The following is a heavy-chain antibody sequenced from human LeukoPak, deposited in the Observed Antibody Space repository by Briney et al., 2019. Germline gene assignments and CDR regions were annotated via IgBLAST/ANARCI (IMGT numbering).Heavy chain of an antibody. CDR2: INSAGTTT. Sequence: GGSLRLSCAASGFTFSSYWMHWVRQAPGKGLVWISSINSAGTTTSYADSVKGRFTISRDNAKNTLNLQINSLRADDTAVYYCARDGQYYFETTGYYGGLDYWGQGTLVTVSS. D-gene: IGHD3-22*01. J-gene: IGHJ4*02. CDR1: GFTFSSYW. CDR3: ARDGQYYFETTGYYGGLDY. V-gene: IGHV3-74*01.